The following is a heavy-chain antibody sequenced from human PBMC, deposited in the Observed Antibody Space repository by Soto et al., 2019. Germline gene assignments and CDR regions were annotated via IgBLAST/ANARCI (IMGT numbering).Heavy chain of an antibody. D-gene: IGHD3-10*02. CDR1: GFIFSNNG. V-gene: IGHV3-30*03. CDR2: MSYDGSDT. CDR3: TIVRVADSALDH. Sequence: QVQLVESGGGVVQPGRSLRLSWVGSGFIFSNNGMHRVRQTPGKGLEWVAFMSYDGSDTFYADSVKGRFTISRDNSKNTLFLHMSNLRAEDTAMYSCTIVRVADSALDHWGQGTLVTVSS. J-gene: IGHJ4*02.